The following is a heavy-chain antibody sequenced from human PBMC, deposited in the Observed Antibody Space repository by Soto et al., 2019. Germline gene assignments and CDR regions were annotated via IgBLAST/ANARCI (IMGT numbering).Heavy chain of an antibody. V-gene: IGHV4-34*01. Sequence: QVQLQQWGAGLLKPSETLSLTCAVYGGSFSGYYWSWIRQPPGNGLEWIGEINHSGSTNYNPSLKSRVTISVDTSKNQFSLKLSSVTAADTAVYYCARGTAWVPDNWFDRWGHGSLVTVSS. CDR3: ARGTAWVPDNWFDR. CDR2: INHSGST. CDR1: GGSFSGYY. J-gene: IGHJ5*02. D-gene: IGHD2-21*02.